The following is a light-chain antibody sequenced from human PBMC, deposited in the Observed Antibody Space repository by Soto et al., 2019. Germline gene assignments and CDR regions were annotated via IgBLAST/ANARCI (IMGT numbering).Light chain of an antibody. CDR2: DAS. CDR1: QSINRH. CDR3: QQRSNWPPVT. J-gene: IGKJ4*01. Sequence: EIVLTQSPATLSLSPGERATLSCRASQSINRHLAWYRQKPGQAPRLLIYDASNRATGIPARFIGSGSGTDFTLTISSLEPEDFGVYYCQQRSNWPPVTFGGGTKVEIK. V-gene: IGKV3-11*01.